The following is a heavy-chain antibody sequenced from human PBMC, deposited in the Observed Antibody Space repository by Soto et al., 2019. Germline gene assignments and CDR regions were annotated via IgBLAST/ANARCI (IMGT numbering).Heavy chain of an antibody. CDR2: ISAYNGDT. CDR1: GYTFTNNG. CDR3: ARDPSNSSGYYQFFDS. Sequence: QVHLVQSGPEVKKPGASVRVSCKASGYTFTNNGISWVRQAPGQGLEWMGWISAYNGDTKYAQKFQGRVTMTTDTSTSTAYMELRSLRSDDTAMYYCARDPSNSSGYYQFFDSWGQGSLVTVSS. V-gene: IGHV1-18*01. J-gene: IGHJ4*02. D-gene: IGHD3-22*01.